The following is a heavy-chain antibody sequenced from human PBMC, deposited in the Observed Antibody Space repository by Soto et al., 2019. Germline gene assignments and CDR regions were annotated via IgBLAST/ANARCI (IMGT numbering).Heavy chain of an antibody. CDR1: GFTFSSYA. Sequence: GSLRLSCAASGFTFSSYAMSWVRQAPGKGLEWVSAISGSGGSTYYADSVKGRSTISRDNSKNTLYLQMNSLRAEDTAVYYCAKDLYYGSGSPTPHYYYYGMDVWGQGTTVTVSS. V-gene: IGHV3-23*01. D-gene: IGHD3-10*01. J-gene: IGHJ6*02. CDR3: AKDLYYGSGSPTPHYYYYGMDV. CDR2: ISGSGGST.